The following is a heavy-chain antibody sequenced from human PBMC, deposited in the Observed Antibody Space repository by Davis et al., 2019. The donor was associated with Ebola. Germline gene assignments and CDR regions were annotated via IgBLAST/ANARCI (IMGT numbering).Heavy chain of an antibody. CDR3: ARDQDIVVVPAAIYYYYGMDV. CDR2: IWYDGSNK. J-gene: IGHJ6*04. CDR1: GFTFSSYG. D-gene: IGHD2-2*01. Sequence: GGSLRLSCAASGFTFSSYGMHWVRQAPGKGLEWVAVIWYDGSNKYYADPVKGRFTISRDNYKNTLYLQMNSLRAEGTAVYYWARDQDIVVVPAAIYYYYGMDVWGKGTTVTVSS. V-gene: IGHV3-33*08.